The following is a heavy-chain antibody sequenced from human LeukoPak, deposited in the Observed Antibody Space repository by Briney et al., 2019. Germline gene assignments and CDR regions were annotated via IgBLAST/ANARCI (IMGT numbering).Heavy chain of an antibody. V-gene: IGHV1-18*01. CDR3: ARSRGPYGDYDESGNYFDY. Sequence: GASVKVSCKASGYTFTSYGISWVRQAPGQGLEWMGWISAYNGNTNYAQKLQGRVTMTTDTSTSTAYMELRSLRSDDTAVYYCARSRGPYGDYDESGNYFDYWGQGTLVTVSS. D-gene: IGHD4-17*01. CDR2: ISAYNGNT. CDR1: GYTFTSYG. J-gene: IGHJ4*02.